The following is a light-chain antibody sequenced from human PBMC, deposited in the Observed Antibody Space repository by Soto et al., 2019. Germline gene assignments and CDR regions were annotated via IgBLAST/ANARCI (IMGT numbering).Light chain of an antibody. V-gene: IGKV3-11*01. Sequence: EILLTQSPATLSLSPGERATLSCRASQSVSRYLAWYQQKPGQAPRLLIYDASNRATGIPARFSGSGSGTDFTLTISSLEPEDSAVYYCQQRHMWPITFGQGTRLEIK. CDR1: QSVSRY. CDR3: QQRHMWPIT. CDR2: DAS. J-gene: IGKJ5*01.